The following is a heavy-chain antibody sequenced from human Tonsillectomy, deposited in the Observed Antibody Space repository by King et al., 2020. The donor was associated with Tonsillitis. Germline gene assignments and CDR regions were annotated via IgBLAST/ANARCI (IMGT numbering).Heavy chain of an antibody. V-gene: IGHV3-30*02. J-gene: IGHJ6*02. CDR1: GFTFSSYG. Sequence: VQLVESGGGVVQPGGSLRLSCAASGFTFSSYGMHWVRQAPGKGLEWVAFIRYDGSNKYYADSVKGRVTISRDNSKNTLYLQMNSLTAEDTAVYYCANDPATVGYYYYYDMDVWGQGTTVTVSS. CDR2: IRYDGSNK. D-gene: IGHD2-15*01. CDR3: ANDPATVGYYYYYDMDV.